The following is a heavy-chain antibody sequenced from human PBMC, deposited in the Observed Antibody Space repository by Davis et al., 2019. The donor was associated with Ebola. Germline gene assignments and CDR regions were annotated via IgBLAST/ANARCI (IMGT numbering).Heavy chain of an antibody. D-gene: IGHD6-13*01. Sequence: MLSETLSLTCSVSGDSINNYYWSWIRQPPGKGLEWIGYIYYSGSTRYNPSVESRVTISIDTSKNRFSLKLTSVTAADTAVYYCARHYGIAAYGVSVWGQGTTVTVSS. V-gene: IGHV4-59*08. CDR1: GDSINNYY. J-gene: IGHJ6*02. CDR2: IYYSGST. CDR3: ARHYGIAAYGVSV.